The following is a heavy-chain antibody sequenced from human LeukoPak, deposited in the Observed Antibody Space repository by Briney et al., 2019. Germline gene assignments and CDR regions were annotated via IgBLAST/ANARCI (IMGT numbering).Heavy chain of an antibody. CDR1: GYTFTSYY. D-gene: IGHD6-13*01. Sequence: ATVKLSCKASGYTFTSYYIHWVRQAPGQGLEWMGIINPSGGSTSYAQKFQGRVTLTRDTSTSTVYMELSSLRSEDSALYYCARRSSRWYGNYFFDYWGQGTLVTVSS. V-gene: IGHV1-46*01. CDR2: INPSGGST. J-gene: IGHJ4*02. CDR3: ARRSSRWYGNYFFDY.